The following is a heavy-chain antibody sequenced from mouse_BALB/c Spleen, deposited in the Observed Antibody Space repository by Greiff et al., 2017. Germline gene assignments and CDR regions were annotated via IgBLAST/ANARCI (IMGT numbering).Heavy chain of an antibody. Sequence: EVQRVESGGGLVKPGGSLKLSCAASGFAFSSYDMSWVRQTPEKRLEWVAYISSGGGSTYYPDTVKGRFTISRDNAKNTLYLQMSSLKSEDTAVYYCARRSTMITTRAMDYWGQGTSVTVSS. CDR3: ARRSTMITTRAMDY. V-gene: IGHV5-12-1*01. D-gene: IGHD2-4*01. CDR2: ISSGGGST. J-gene: IGHJ4*01. CDR1: GFAFSSYD.